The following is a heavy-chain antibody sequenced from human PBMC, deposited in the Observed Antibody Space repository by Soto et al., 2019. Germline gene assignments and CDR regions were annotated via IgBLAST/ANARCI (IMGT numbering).Heavy chain of an antibody. CDR3: AKDPIVAVPPRLFDY. Sequence: VGSLRLSCEASGFTFSSYAMSWVRQAPGKGLEWVSAISGSGGSTYYADSVKGRFTISRDNSKNTLYLQMNSLRAEDTAVYYCAKDPIVAVPPRLFDYWGQGTLVTVSS. CDR2: ISGSGGST. CDR1: GFTFSSYA. J-gene: IGHJ4*02. V-gene: IGHV3-23*01. D-gene: IGHD3-22*01.